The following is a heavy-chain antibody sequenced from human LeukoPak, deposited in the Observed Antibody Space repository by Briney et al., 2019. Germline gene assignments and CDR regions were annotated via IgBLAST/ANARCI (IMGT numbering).Heavy chain of an antibody. D-gene: IGHD4-11*01. Sequence: GGSLRLSCAASGFTFSSYAMSWVRQAPGKGLEWVANIKQDGSEKYYVDSVKGRFTISRDNTENSLYLKMNSLRAEDTAVYYCARDQGRSTVNDAFDIWGQGTMVTVSS. CDR3: ARDQGRSTVNDAFDI. J-gene: IGHJ3*02. CDR2: IKQDGSEK. CDR1: GFTFSSYA. V-gene: IGHV3-7*01.